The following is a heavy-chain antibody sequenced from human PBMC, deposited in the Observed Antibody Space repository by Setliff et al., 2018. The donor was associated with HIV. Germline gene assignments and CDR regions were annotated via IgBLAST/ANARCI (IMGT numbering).Heavy chain of an antibody. D-gene: IGHD3-16*01. J-gene: IGHJ4*02. V-gene: IGHV1-2*02. Sequence: ASVKVSCKASGYSFTGYYMHWVRQAPGQGLEWMGWINPNSGGTDYAQNFQGRVTMTRDTSISTAYMELSRLKSDDTAVYYCARHTGESSTTIDYWGQGTLVTVSS. CDR3: ARHTGESSTTIDY. CDR2: INPNSGGT. CDR1: GYSFTGYY.